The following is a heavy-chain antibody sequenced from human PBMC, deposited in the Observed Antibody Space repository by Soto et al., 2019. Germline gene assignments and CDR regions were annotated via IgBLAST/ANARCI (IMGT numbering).Heavy chain of an antibody. J-gene: IGHJ5*02. D-gene: IGHD3-3*01. CDR1: GYTFTSYG. CDR2: ISAYNGNT. V-gene: IGHV1-18*01. Sequence: QVQLVQSGAEVKKPGASVKVSCKASGYTFTSYGISWVRQAPGQGLEWMGWISAYNGNTNYAQKLQGRDTMTTDTATSTAYMELRSLRSDDTAVDYCARGITIFGVVSGGWFDPWGQGTLVTVSS. CDR3: ARGITIFGVVSGGWFDP.